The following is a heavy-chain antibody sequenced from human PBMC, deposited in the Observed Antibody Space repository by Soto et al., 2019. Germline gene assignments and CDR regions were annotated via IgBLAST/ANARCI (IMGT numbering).Heavy chain of an antibody. D-gene: IGHD2-15*01. CDR2: MYSSGSS. Sequence: PSETLSLTCTVSGVSITSYKWSWIRQSPGKGLEWIAYMYSSGSSSYNPSLKSRVTISVDTSRNQYSLQLNSATAADTAVYYCAREWSAFDYWGQGILVTVPQ. CDR3: AREWSAFDY. V-gene: IGHV4-59*01. J-gene: IGHJ4*02. CDR1: GVSITSYK.